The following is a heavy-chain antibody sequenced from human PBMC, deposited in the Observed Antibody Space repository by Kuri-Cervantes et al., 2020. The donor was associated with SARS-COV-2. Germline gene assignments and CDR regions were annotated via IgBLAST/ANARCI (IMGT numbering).Heavy chain of an antibody. CDR3: ARESAPYFDY. J-gene: IGHJ4*02. Sequence: GESLKISCAASGFTFSSYSMNWVRQAPGKGLEWVANIKQDGSEKYYVDSVKGRFTISRDNAKNSLYLQMNSLRAEDTAVYYCARESAPYFDYWGQGTLVTVSS. CDR2: IKQDGSEK. V-gene: IGHV3-7*01. CDR1: GFTFSSYS.